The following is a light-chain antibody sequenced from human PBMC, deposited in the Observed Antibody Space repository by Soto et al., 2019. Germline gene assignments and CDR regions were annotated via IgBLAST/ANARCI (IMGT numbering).Light chain of an antibody. CDR3: QQYDTLPPA. CDR1: QDISNY. CDR2: DAS. Sequence: DIQMTQSPSSLSASVGDRVTITCQASQDISNYLNWYQQKPGKAPKLLIYDASNLETGVPSRFSGSVSGTDFTFTISSLQPEDIATYYCQQYDTLPPAFGGGTKVEIK. J-gene: IGKJ4*01. V-gene: IGKV1-33*01.